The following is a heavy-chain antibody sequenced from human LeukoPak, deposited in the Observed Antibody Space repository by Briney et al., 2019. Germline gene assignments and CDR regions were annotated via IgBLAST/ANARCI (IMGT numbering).Heavy chain of an antibody. CDR3: ARSGSGYYYAIDY. CDR2: INHSGGT. D-gene: IGHD3-22*01. J-gene: IGHJ4*02. V-gene: IGHV4-34*01. CDR1: GGSFSGYY. Sequence: PSETLSLTCAVYGGSFSGYYWSWIRQPPGKGLEWIGEINHSGGTNYNPSLKSRVTISVDTSKNQFSLKLSSVTAADTAVYYCARSGSGYYYAIDYWGQGTLVTVSS.